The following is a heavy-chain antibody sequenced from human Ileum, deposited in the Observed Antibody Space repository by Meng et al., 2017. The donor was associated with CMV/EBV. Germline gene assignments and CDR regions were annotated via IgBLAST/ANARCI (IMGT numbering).Heavy chain of an antibody. Sequence: GGSLRLSCAASGFPLSKYAMHWVRQAPGKGLEWVAYIWSEGGNEHYADSVKGRFTISRDNSKNMMYLQMNSLTPEDTAVYYCAKDFWARVPANSEFWGQGTLVTVSS. J-gene: IGHJ4*02. CDR2: IWSEGGNE. CDR1: GFPLSKYA. D-gene: IGHD3-16*01. V-gene: IGHV3-30*02. CDR3: AKDFWARVPANSEF.